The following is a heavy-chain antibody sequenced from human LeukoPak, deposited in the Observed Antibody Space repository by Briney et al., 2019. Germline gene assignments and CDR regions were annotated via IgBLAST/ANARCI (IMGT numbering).Heavy chain of an antibody. CDR3: ARIVWFPGAFDI. V-gene: IGHV4-39*07. D-gene: IGHD2-21*01. CDR2: IYYSGST. CDR1: GGSISSSSYY. J-gene: IGHJ3*02. Sequence: PSETLSLTCTVSGGSISSSSYYWGWIRQPPGKGLEWIGSIYYSGSTYYNPSLKSRVTISVDTSKNQFSLKLSSVTAADTAVYCCARIVWFPGAFDIWGQGTMVTVSS.